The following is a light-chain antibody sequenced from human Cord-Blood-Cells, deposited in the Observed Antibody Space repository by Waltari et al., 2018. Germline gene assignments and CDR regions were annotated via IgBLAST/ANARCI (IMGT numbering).Light chain of an antibody. V-gene: IGLV3-1*01. Sequence: SYELTQPPSVSVSPGQTASITCSGDKWGGKYACWYQQKPGQSPVLVIYQDRKRPSGIPERFSGSNSGNTATLTITGTQAMDEADDYCQAWDSSTVVFGGVTKLTVL. CDR1: KWGGKY. J-gene: IGLJ2*01. CDR2: QDR. CDR3: QAWDSSTVV.